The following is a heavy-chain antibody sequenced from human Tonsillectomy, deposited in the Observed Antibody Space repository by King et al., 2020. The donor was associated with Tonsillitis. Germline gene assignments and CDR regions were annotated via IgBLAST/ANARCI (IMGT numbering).Heavy chain of an antibody. CDR1: GYTFTSYY. Sequence: QLVQSGAEVKKPGASVKVSCKASGYTFTSYYMHWVRQAPGQGLEWMGIINPSGGSTSYAQTFQGRVTMTRDTSTSTVYMELSSLRSEDTTVYDCARDGRSYDILTGYSGSKNWFDPWGQGTLVTVSS. V-gene: IGHV1-46*01. CDR3: ARDGRSYDILTGYSGSKNWFDP. CDR2: INPSGGST. D-gene: IGHD3-9*01. J-gene: IGHJ5*02.